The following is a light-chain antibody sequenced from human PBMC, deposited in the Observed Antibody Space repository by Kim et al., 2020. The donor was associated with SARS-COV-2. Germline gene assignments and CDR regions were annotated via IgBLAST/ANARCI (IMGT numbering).Light chain of an antibody. Sequence: LSPGEGPTPTYRASQAIGNSHLTWYQHKPGQAPRLLIYGASRRVIGIPDRFTGSGSETDFSLTITGLQPEDFAVYYCQQYVGSAVTFGRGTKVE. CDR1: QAIGNSH. CDR3: QQYVGSAVT. J-gene: IGKJ2*01. V-gene: IGKV3-20*01. CDR2: GAS.